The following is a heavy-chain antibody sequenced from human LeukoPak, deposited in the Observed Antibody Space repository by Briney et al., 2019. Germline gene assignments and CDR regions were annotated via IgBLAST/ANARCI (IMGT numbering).Heavy chain of an antibody. J-gene: IGHJ4*02. CDR1: GFTFSTYA. D-gene: IGHD4-23*01. CDR3: AKDRDGGNVRPYSFDY. CDR2: IGSGDGST. Sequence: PGGSLRLSCAASGFTFSTYAMTWVRQAPGKGLEWVAAIGSGDGSTYYTDSVKGRFTISRDNSKNTLYLQMNSLRADDTAAYYCAKDRDGGNVRPYSFDYWGQGALVTVSS. V-gene: IGHV3-23*01.